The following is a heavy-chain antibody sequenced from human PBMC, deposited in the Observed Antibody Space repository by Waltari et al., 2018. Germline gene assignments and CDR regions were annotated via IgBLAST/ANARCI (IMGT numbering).Heavy chain of an antibody. CDR1: GFTFSSYA. V-gene: IGHV3-23*01. Sequence: EVQLLESGGGLVQPGGSLRLSCAASGFTFSSYAMSWVRQAPGKGLEWVSAISGSGGSTYYADTVKGLCTISRDDSKTTLYLQMNSLRAEDTAVYYCAKVPNRSPWDYWGQGTLVTVSS. CDR3: AKVPNRSPWDY. J-gene: IGHJ4*02. CDR2: ISGSGGST.